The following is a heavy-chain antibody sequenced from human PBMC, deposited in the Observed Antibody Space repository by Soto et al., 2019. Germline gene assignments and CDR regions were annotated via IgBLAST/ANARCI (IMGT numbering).Heavy chain of an antibody. Sequence: SETLCLTWTVSGGSISSSSYYWGWIRQPPGKGLEWIGSIYYSGSTYYNPSLKSRVTISVDTSKNQFSLKLSSVTAADTAVYYCASTYDSSGYYYAFDIWGQGTMVTVSS. CDR3: ASTYDSSGYYYAFDI. D-gene: IGHD3-22*01. J-gene: IGHJ3*02. CDR2: IYYSGST. CDR1: GGSISSSSYY. V-gene: IGHV4-39*01.